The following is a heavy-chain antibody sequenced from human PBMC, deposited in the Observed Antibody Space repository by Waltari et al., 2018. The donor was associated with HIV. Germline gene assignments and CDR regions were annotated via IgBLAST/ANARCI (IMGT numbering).Heavy chain of an antibody. CDR2: VNPDNGNT. J-gene: IGHJ4*02. Sequence: QVQLVQSGPEVKKPGASVTISCKASGYNFTSYAIHWVRQAPGQRPGWVAWVNPDNGNTKYSRKFQATVTVTRDESAETAYMVLTSVKFEDSGVYYCIRGPACSGGTCYSHFDFWGQGTLVSVTS. V-gene: IGHV1-3*01. CDR3: IRGPACSGGTCYSHFDF. CDR1: GYNFTSYA. D-gene: IGHD2-15*01.